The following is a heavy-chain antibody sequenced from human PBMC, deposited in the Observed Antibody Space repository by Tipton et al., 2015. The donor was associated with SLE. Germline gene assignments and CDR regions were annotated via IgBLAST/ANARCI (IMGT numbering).Heavy chain of an antibody. D-gene: IGHD6-25*01. Sequence: TLSLTCTVSGGSISSYYWSWIRQPPGKGLEWIGYIYYSGSTNYNPSLKSRVTISVDTSKNQFSLKLSSVTAADTAVYYCARDLGAADYYFDYRGQGTLVTVSS. V-gene: IGHV4-59*01. CDR3: ARDLGAADYYFDY. CDR1: GGSISSYY. J-gene: IGHJ4*02. CDR2: IYYSGST.